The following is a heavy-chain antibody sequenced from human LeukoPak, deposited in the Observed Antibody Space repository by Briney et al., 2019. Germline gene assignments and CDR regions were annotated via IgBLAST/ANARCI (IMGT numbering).Heavy chain of an antibody. CDR2: ISSSSSYI. J-gene: IGHJ4*02. CDR3: VREGAMAFDY. D-gene: IGHD5-18*01. Sequence: GGSLRLSCAASGFTFSSYSMNWVRQAPGKGLEWVSSISSSSSYIYCADSVKGRFTISRDNAKNSLYLQMNSLRAEDTAVYYCVREGAMAFDYWGQGTLVTVSS. CDR1: GFTFSSYS. V-gene: IGHV3-21*01.